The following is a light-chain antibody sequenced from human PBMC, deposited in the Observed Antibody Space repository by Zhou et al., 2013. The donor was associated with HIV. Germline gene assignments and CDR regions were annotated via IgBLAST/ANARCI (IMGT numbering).Light chain of an antibody. V-gene: IGKV1-5*01. J-gene: IGKJ5*01. CDR2: GAS. Sequence: DIQLTQSPSTLSASVGDTVTITCRASQSIRSWLARYQQKPGKAPKFLIYGASFLESGVPSRFSGSGSGTEFTLTISSLQPDDVATYYCQQSYGSLLTFGQGTRLDI. CDR3: QQSYGSLLT. CDR1: QSIRSW.